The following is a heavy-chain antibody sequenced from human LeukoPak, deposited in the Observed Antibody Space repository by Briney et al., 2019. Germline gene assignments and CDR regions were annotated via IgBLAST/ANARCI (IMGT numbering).Heavy chain of an antibody. V-gene: IGHV3-7*01. CDR1: GFTFSNYW. D-gene: IGHD3-10*01. Sequence: GGCLRLSCAASGFTFSNYWMSWVRQAPGKGLEWMANIKQDGSEEYYVGSVKGRFTISRDNAKNSLYLQMNSLRAEDTAVYYCATNRWFGEPDYWGQGTLVTVSS. CDR3: ATNRWFGEPDY. J-gene: IGHJ4*02. CDR2: IKQDGSEE.